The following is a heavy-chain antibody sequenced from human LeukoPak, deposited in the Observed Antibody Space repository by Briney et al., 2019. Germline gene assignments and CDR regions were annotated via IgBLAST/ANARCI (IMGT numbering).Heavy chain of an antibody. Sequence: GGSLRLSCAASGFTFSSYWMHWVRQAPGKGLVWVSRINSGGSSTSYADSVKGRFTISRDNAKNTLYLQMNSLRAEDTAVYYCASGYCSGGSCYSFSYYYYGMDVWGKGTTVTVSS. CDR1: GFTFSSYW. J-gene: IGHJ6*04. V-gene: IGHV3-74*01. D-gene: IGHD2-15*01. CDR2: INSGGSST. CDR3: ASGYCSGGSCYSFSYYYYGMDV.